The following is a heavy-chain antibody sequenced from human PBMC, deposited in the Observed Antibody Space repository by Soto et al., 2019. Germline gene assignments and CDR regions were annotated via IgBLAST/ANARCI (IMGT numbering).Heavy chain of an antibody. D-gene: IGHD1-20*01. CDR3: ARDGGSINWNDGGDDAFDI. V-gene: IGHV4-59*01. CDR1: GGSISSYY. CDR2: IYYSGST. Sequence: QVQLQESGPGLVKPSETLSLTCTVSGGSISSYYWSWIRQPPGKGLEWIGYIYYSGSTNYNPSLKSGVTISVDTAKNQFSLKLSSVTAADTAVYYCARDGGSINWNDGGDDAFDIWGQGTMVTVSS. J-gene: IGHJ3*02.